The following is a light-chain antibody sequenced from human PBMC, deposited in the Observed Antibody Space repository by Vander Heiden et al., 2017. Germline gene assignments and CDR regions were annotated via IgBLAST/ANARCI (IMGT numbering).Light chain of an antibody. V-gene: IGLV6-57*01. CDR2: DDN. J-gene: IGLJ3*02. CDR1: SGRIASND. Sequence: NFMLTQPHSVSESSGKTVSISCTRSSGRIASNDVQWSQQRPGRSPTMVMYDDNQRPYGVTDRVSGSIESYSTSVTLNSAGLKAEDESYYYCLYYNTNSWMFGGGTKLTVL. CDR3: LYYNTNSWM.